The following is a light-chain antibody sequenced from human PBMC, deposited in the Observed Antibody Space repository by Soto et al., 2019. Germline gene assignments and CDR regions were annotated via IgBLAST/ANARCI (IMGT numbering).Light chain of an antibody. Sequence: DIQMTQSPSSLSSSVGDRVTITCRASQTIIRYLNGYQQKPGRAPNLLIYAASSLHTGVPSRFSGSGSGTEFTLTISSLQPEDSATYYCQQSYSTLFTFGPGTRVEIK. CDR1: QTIIRY. CDR3: QQSYSTLFT. J-gene: IGKJ3*01. CDR2: AAS. V-gene: IGKV1-39*01.